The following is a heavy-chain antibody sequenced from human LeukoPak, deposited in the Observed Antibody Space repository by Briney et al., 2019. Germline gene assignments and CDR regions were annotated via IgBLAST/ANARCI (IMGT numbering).Heavy chain of an antibody. CDR3: ARHRGYGGYSFDY. J-gene: IGHJ4*02. D-gene: IGHD5-12*01. V-gene: IGHV5-51*01. Sequence: GESLKISCQGSGSRFTSYWIGWVRQMPGKGLEWMGIIYPGDSDTRYSPSFQGQVTISADKSISTAYLQWSSLKASDTAVYYCARHRGYGGYSFDYWGQGTLVTVSS. CDR1: GSRFTSYW. CDR2: IYPGDSDT.